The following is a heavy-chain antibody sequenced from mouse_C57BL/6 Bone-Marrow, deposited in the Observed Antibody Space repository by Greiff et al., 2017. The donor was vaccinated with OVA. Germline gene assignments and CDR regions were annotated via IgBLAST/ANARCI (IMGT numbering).Heavy chain of an antibody. D-gene: IGHD2-4*01. CDR3: ARRGLRYAMDD. CDR1: GYTFTSYG. J-gene: IGHJ4*01. V-gene: IGHV1-81*01. CDR2: IYPRSGNT. Sequence: QVHVKQSGAELARPGASVKLSCKASGYTFTSYGISWVKQRTGQGLEWIGEIYPRSGNTYYNEKFKGKATLTADKSSSTAYMELRSLTSEDSAVYFCARRGLRYAMDDWGQGTSVTVSS.